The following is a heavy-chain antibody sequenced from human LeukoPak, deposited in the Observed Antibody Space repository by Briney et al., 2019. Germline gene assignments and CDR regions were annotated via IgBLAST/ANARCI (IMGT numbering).Heavy chain of an antibody. V-gene: IGHV3-7*01. D-gene: IGHD2-21*02. J-gene: IGHJ4*02. CDR3: AKDLSPPEVTAIPHEFDY. Sequence: GGSLRLSCAASGFTFSSYWMSWVRQAPGKGLEWVANIKQDGSEKYYVDSVKGRFTISRDNAKNSLYLQMNSLRAEDTAVYYCAKDLSPPEVTAIPHEFDYWGQGTLVTVSS. CDR1: GFTFSSYW. CDR2: IKQDGSEK.